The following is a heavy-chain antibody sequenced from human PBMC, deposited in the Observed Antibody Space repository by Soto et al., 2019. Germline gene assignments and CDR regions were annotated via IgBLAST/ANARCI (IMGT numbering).Heavy chain of an antibody. D-gene: IGHD2-15*01. CDR2: IIPIFGTA. CDR3: ARAPVDCSDGSCYSEDAFDI. J-gene: IGHJ3*02. CDR1: GGTFSSYA. V-gene: IGHV1-69*13. Sequence: SVKVSCKASGGTFSSYAISWVRQAPGQGLEWMGGIIPIFGTANYAQKFQGRVTITADESTSTAYMELSSLRSEDTAVYYCARAPVDCSDGSCYSEDAFDIWGQGTMVTVSS.